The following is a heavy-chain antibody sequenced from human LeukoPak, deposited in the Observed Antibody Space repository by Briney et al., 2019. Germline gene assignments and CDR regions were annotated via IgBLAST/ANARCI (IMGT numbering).Heavy chain of an antibody. J-gene: IGHJ4*02. CDR2: INANSGGT. Sequence: ALVKVSCKASGYTFTGYYMHWVRQAPGQGLEWMGWINANSGGTNYAQKFQGRVTMTRDTSISTAYMEVSRLRSDDTAVYYCARAQSGYYPYFDYWGQGTLVTVSS. CDR3: ARAQSGYYPYFDY. D-gene: IGHD5-12*01. V-gene: IGHV1-2*02. CDR1: GYTFTGYY.